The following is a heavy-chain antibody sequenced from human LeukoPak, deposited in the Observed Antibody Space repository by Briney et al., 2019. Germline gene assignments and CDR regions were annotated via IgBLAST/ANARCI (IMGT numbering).Heavy chain of an antibody. D-gene: IGHD1-26*01. J-gene: IGHJ3*02. CDR1: GFTFSSYV. CDR2: ISGSGGSA. CDR3: AKDEVGATEDAFDI. Sequence: PGGSLRLSCAASGFTFSSYVMSWVRQAPGKGLEWVSSISGSGGSAYYADSVQGRSTISRDNSKNTLYLQMNSLRAEDTAVYYCAKDEVGATEDAFDIWGQGTMVTVSS. V-gene: IGHV3-23*01.